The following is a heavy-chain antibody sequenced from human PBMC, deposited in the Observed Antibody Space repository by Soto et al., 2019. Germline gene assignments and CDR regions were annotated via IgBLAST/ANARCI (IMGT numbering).Heavy chain of an antibody. CDR3: ARPSSSPYYYYGMDV. D-gene: IGHD6-6*01. CDR1: GYSFTSYW. V-gene: IGHV5-51*01. Sequence: GESLKISCKGSGYSFTSYWIGWVRQMPGKGLEWMGIIYPGDSDTRYSPSFQGQVTISADKSISTAYLQWSSLKAPDTAMYYCARPSSSPYYYYGMDVWGQGTTVTVSS. CDR2: IYPGDSDT. J-gene: IGHJ6*02.